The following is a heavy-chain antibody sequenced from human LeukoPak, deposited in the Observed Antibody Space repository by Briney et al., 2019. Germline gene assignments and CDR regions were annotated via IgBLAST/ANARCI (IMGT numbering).Heavy chain of an antibody. Sequence: PGGSLRLSCAASGFTFSSFTMNWVRQAPGKGLEWVSQISSSGSTISYADSVKGRFTISRDNAKNSVYLQMNRLRAEDTAVYYCARTAPTDAFDIWGQGTMVTVSS. CDR1: GFTFSSFT. V-gene: IGHV3-48*04. J-gene: IGHJ3*02. CDR3: ARTAPTDAFDI. D-gene: IGHD6-25*01. CDR2: ISSSGSTI.